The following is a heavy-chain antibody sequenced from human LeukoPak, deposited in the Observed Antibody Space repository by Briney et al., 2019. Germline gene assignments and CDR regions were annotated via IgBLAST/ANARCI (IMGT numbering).Heavy chain of an antibody. D-gene: IGHD5-12*01. CDR1: GFTFSTYS. J-gene: IGHJ4*02. CDR2: INTSGTII. V-gene: IGHV3-48*01. CDR3: ARELYSAGKSLDY. Sequence: PGGTLRLSCAASGFTFSTYSMNWVRQAPGKGLEWVSYINTSGTIIYYTDSVKGRFTISRDNAKNSLYPKMNSLRAEDTAVYYCARELYSAGKSLDYRGEGTLGTVSS.